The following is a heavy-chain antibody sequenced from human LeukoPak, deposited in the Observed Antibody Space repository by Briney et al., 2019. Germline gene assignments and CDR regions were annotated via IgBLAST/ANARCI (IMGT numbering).Heavy chain of an antibody. J-gene: IGHJ4*02. Sequence: PSETLSLTCTVSGGSISSSSYYWGWIRQPPGKGLEWIGSIYYSGSTYYNPPLKSRVTISVDTSKNQFSLKLSSVTAADTAVYYCARHYYDSTQGDYWGQGTLVTVSS. D-gene: IGHD3-22*01. CDR3: ARHYYDSTQGDY. CDR1: GGSISSSSYY. V-gene: IGHV4-39*01. CDR2: IYYSGST.